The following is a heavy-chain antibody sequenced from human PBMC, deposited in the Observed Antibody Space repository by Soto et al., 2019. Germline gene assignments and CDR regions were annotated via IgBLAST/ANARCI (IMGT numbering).Heavy chain of an antibody. J-gene: IGHJ6*03. CDR2: IYYSGST. CDR3: ARQWDSSGWRYYYYMDV. Sequence: SETLSLTCTVSGGSISSSSYYWGWIRQPPGKGLEWIGSIYYSGSTYYNPSLKSRVTISVDTSKNQFSLKLSSVTAADTAVYYCARQWDSSGWRYYYYMDVWGKGTTVT. V-gene: IGHV4-39*01. D-gene: IGHD6-19*01. CDR1: GGSISSSSYY.